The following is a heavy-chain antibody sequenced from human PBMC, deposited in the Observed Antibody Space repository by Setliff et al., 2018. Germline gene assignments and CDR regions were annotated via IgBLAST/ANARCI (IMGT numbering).Heavy chain of an antibody. CDR1: GYTFSDYW. D-gene: IGHD2-15*01. V-gene: IGHV5-51*01. CDR2: IYPGDSDT. Sequence: PGESLKISCRGSGYTFSDYWIGWVRQMPGKGLEWMGIIYPGDSDTRYSPSFQGQVTFSADKSISTAYLQWNSLKASGTATYYCARVVGADGIGIDYWGQGTVVTVSS. CDR3: ARVVGADGIGIDY. J-gene: IGHJ4*02.